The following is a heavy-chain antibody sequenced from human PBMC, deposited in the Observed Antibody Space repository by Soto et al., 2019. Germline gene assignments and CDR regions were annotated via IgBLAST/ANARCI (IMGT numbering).Heavy chain of an antibody. CDR1: GGTFTNYA. V-gene: IGHV1-69*05. D-gene: IGHD6-6*01. J-gene: IGHJ5*02. Sequence: GASVKVSCKASGGTFTNYAFSWVRQAPGQGLEWLGGIIPIFGTADYAQKFQGRVTMTTDTSTSTAYMELRSLRSDDTAVYYCARSSGSAYWFDPWGQGTLVTVSS. CDR2: IIPIFGTA. CDR3: ARSSGSAYWFDP.